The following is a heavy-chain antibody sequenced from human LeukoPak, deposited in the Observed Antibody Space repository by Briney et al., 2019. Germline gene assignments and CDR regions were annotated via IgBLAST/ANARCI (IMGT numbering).Heavy chain of an antibody. V-gene: IGHV3-23*01. D-gene: IGHD6-13*01. CDR3: AKASREYSSTWYY. CDR1: GFTFNNYV. Sequence: GSLRLSRAASGFTFNNYVLSWVRQAPGKGLGWFSSVSGTDDSTHYADSVKGRFTISRDNFKNRLYLQMNSLRDDDTAVYYCAKASREYSSTWYYWGQGTLVTVSS. CDR2: VSGTDDST. J-gene: IGHJ4*02.